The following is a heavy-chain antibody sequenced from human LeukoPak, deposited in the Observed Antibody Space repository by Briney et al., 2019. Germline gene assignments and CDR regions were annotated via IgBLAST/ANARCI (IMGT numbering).Heavy chain of an antibody. CDR3: ARTYDYGSVRSGGLAAFDI. V-gene: IGHV4-59*08. J-gene: IGHJ3*02. CDR2: IYYSGST. Sequence: SETLSLTCTVSGGSISSYYWSWIRQPPGKGLEWIGYIYYSGSTNYNPSLKSRVTISVDTSKNQFSLKLSSVTAADTAVYYCARTYDYGSVRSGGLAAFDIWGQGTMVTVSS. CDR1: GGSISSYY. D-gene: IGHD3-10*01.